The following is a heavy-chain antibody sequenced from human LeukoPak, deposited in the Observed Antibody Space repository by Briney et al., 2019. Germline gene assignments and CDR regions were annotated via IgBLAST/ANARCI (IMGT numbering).Heavy chain of an antibody. CDR2: ISTYNGDT. CDR1: GYTFTNHG. CDR3: ARDLAFLPVPAANGWLDP. J-gene: IGHJ5*02. V-gene: IGHV1-18*04. D-gene: IGHD6-19*01. Sequence: ASVKVSCKASGYTFTNHGISWVRHAPGQGLEWMGLISTYNGDTKYAQRLQGRVTLTSDTSTNTVYMEVRSLKSDDTAVYYCARDLAFLPVPAANGWLDPWGQGTLVTVSS.